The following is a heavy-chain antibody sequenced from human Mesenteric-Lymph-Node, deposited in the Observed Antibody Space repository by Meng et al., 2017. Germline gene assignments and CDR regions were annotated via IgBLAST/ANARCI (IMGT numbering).Heavy chain of an antibody. CDR3: ARNLGDGYNSNPHY. V-gene: IGHV3-66*02. J-gene: IGHJ4*02. Sequence: GGSLRLSCAASGFTSSSDAISWVRQAPGKGREWVSVIYSGGSTYYADSVKGRFTISRDNSKNTLYLQMNSLRAEDTAVYYCARNLGDGYNSNPHYWGQGTLVTVSS. D-gene: IGHD5-24*01. CDR1: GFTSSSDA. CDR2: IYSGGST.